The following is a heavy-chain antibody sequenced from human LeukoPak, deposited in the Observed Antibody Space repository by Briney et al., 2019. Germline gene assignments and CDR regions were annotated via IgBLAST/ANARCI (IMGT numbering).Heavy chain of an antibody. CDR1: GFTFSSYA. D-gene: IGHD3-16*01. CDR3: AKAGFYDYVWGRPDC. J-gene: IGHJ4*02. CDR2: ISGSGGST. V-gene: IGHV3-23*01. Sequence: GGSLRLSCAASGFTFSSYAMSWVRQAPGKGLEWVSAISGSGGSTYYADSVKGRFTISRDNSKNTLYMQMDSLRAEDTAVYYCAKAGFYDYVWGRPDCWGQGALVTVSS.